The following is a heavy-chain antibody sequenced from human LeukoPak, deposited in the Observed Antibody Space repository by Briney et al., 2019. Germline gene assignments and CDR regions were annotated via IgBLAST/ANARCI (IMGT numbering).Heavy chain of an antibody. D-gene: IGHD4-17*01. V-gene: IGHV4-34*01. Sequence: SETLSLTCAVYGGSFSGYYWSWIRQPPGKGLEWIGEINHSGSTNYNPSLKSRVTISVDTSKNQFSLKLSSVTAADTAVYYCARGSTVTLYYYYYYMDVWGKGTTVTVSS. CDR1: GGSFSGYY. J-gene: IGHJ6*03. CDR3: ARGSTVTLYYYYYYMDV. CDR2: INHSGST.